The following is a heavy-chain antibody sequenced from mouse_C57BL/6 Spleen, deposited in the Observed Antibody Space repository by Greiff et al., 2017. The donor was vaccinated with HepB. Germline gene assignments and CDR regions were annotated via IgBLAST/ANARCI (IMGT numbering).Heavy chain of an antibody. J-gene: IGHJ2*01. V-gene: IGHV1-72*01. D-gene: IGHD1-1*01. Sequence: VQLQESGAELVKPGASVKLSCKASGYTFTSYWMHWVKQRPGRGLEWIGRIDPNSGGTKYNEKFKSKSTLTVDKPSSTAYMQLSSLTSEDSAVYYCARGDGLSGFYFDYWGQGTTLTVSS. CDR3: ARGDGLSGFYFDY. CDR2: IDPNSGGT. CDR1: GYTFTSYW.